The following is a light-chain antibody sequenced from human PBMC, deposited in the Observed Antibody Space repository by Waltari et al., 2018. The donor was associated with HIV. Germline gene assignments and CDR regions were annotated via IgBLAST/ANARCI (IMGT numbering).Light chain of an antibody. V-gene: IGLV3-21*02. CDR2: DAG. Sequence: SYVLTQPPSVSVAPGQTARITCEGNNIGSQSVHWYQQRPGQAPALVVHDAGDRPSGIPCRFSGSHSGHTATLTIIRVEAGDEGDYYCQVWHSNCDHVVFGGGTKLTVL. J-gene: IGLJ2*01. CDR1: NIGSQS. CDR3: QVWHSNCDHVV.